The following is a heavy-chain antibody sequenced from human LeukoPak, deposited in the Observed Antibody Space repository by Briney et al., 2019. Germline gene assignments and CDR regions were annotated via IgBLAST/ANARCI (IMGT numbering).Heavy chain of an antibody. Sequence: ASVTVSFKSSGGTFSSYAISWVRQAPGQGLEWMGRIIPILGIANYAQKFQGRVTITADKSTSTVYMELSSLRSEDTAVYYCARAGAANYGSGSYRSYGMDVWGQGTTVTVSS. CDR2: IIPILGIA. D-gene: IGHD3-10*01. J-gene: IGHJ6*02. CDR3: ARAGAANYGSGSYRSYGMDV. CDR1: GGTFSSYA. V-gene: IGHV1-69*04.